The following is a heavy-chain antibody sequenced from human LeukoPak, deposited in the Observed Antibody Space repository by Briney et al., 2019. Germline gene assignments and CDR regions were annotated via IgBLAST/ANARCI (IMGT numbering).Heavy chain of an antibody. V-gene: IGHV3-7*03. CDR2: VNRDGSET. CDR1: GFALSSHW. Sequence: GGSLRLSCAASGFALSSHWMTWVRQVPGRGPEWVANVNRDGSETYYLDFVKGRFTISKDNAKNSLYLQMNSLRAEDTALYHCARNNGMDVWGQGTTVIVSS. J-gene: IGHJ6*02. CDR3: ARNNGMDV.